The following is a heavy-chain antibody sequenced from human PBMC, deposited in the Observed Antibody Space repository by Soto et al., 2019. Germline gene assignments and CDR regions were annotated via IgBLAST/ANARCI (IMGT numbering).Heavy chain of an antibody. D-gene: IGHD6-13*01. CDR2: IYYSGST. V-gene: IGHV4-59*01. Sequence: SETLSLTCTVSGGSISSYYWSWIRQPPGKGLEWIGYIYYSGSTNYNPSLKSRVTISVDTSKNQFSLKLSSVTAADTAVYYCARDHPYSSSFYNGMDVWGQGTTVTVS. CDR1: GGSISSYY. J-gene: IGHJ6*02. CDR3: ARDHPYSSSFYNGMDV.